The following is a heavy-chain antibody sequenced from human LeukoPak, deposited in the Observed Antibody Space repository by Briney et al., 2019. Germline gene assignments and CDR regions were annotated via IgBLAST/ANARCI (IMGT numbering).Heavy chain of an antibody. CDR1: GDSISSRTYY. CDR3: ARDVSSMFPNWFDP. V-gene: IGHV4-31*03. Sequence: SETLSLTCSVSGDSISSRTYYWTWIRQHPEKGLEWIGYIWNSGSTNYNPALKSRVTITVDTSKNQFSLKLTSVTAADTAIYYCARDVSSMFPNWFDPWGQGILVIVSS. J-gene: IGHJ5*02. D-gene: IGHD6-6*01. CDR2: IWNSGST.